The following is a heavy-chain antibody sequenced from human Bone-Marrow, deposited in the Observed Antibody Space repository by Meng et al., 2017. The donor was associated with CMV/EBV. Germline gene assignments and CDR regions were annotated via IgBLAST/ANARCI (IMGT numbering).Heavy chain of an antibody. CDR2: ISWDGGST. CDR3: ARENTYYYDSSGYYGPY. J-gene: IGHJ4*03. Sequence: GESLKISCAASGFTFDDYTMHWVRQAPGKGLEWVSLISWDGGSTYYADSVKGRFTISRDNAKNSLYLQMNSLRAEDTAVYYCARENTYYYDSSGYYGPYWGHGTLVTVSS. D-gene: IGHD3-22*01. CDR1: GFTFDDYT. V-gene: IGHV3-43*01.